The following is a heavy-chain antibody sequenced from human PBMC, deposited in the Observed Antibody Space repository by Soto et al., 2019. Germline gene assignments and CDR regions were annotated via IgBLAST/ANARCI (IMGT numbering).Heavy chain of an antibody. CDR1: GGSISNYY. D-gene: IGHD6-13*01. J-gene: IGHJ5*02. CDR2: VSSTGSS. V-gene: IGHV4-4*07. CDR3: ARGVRAAGTDWFDP. Sequence: PSETLSLTCTVSGGSISNYYWSWIRQPAEKRLEWIGRVSSTGSSYYNPSLKSRVTISVDTSKNQVSLNLTSVTAADTAVYYCARGVRAAGTDWFDPWGQGTLVTVSS.